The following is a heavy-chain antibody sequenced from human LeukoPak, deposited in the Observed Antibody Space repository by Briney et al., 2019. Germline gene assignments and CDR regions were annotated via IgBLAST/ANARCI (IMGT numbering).Heavy chain of an antibody. D-gene: IGHD3-3*01. CDR2: IYYSGST. CDR1: GGSISSSSYY. V-gene: IGHV4-39*07. J-gene: IGHJ6*03. CDR3: ARCWSGYSVYYYYYMDV. Sequence: NPSETLSLTCTVSGGSISSSSYYWGWIRQPPGKGLEWIGSIYYSGSTYYNPSLKSRVTISVDTSKNQFSLKLSSVTAADTAVYYCARCWSGYSVYYYYYMDVWGKGTTVTVSS.